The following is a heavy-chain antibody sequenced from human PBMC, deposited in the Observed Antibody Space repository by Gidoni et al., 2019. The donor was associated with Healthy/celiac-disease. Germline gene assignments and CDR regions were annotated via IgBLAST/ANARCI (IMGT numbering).Heavy chain of an antibody. V-gene: IGHV1-69*01. Sequence: QVQLVQSGAAVTKPGSSVKVSCKASGGTFSSYAISWVRQAPGQGLEWMGGIIPIFGTANYAQKFQGRVTITADESTSTAYMELDRLRSEDTAVYYCARGAVTLLLDYWGQGTLVTVSS. CDR1: GGTFSSYA. CDR3: ARGAVTLLLDY. J-gene: IGHJ4*02. D-gene: IGHD4-17*01. CDR2: IIPIFGTA.